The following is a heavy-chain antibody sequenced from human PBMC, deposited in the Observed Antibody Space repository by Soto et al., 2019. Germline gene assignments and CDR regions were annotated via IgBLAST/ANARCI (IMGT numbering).Heavy chain of an antibody. CDR2: IYHSGST. CDR1: GGSISSGGYS. Sequence: PSETLSLTCAVSGGSISSGGYSWSWIRQPPGKGLEWIGYIYHSGSTYYNPSLKSRVTISVDRSKNQFSLKLTSVTAADTAVYYCGKVPSSSGQGTLDTVSS. J-gene: IGHJ5*01. CDR3: GKVPSS. V-gene: IGHV4-30-2*01. D-gene: IGHD2-2*01.